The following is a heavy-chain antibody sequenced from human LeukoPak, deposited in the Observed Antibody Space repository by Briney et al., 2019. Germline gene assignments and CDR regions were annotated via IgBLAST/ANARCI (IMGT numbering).Heavy chain of an antibody. J-gene: IGHJ4*02. CDR3: ATVSTLVFDY. CDR1: GFTFSNYW. CDR2: IKEEGRDK. V-gene: IGHV3-7*05. Sequence: GGSLRLSCAASGFTFSNYWMTWVRQSPGKGLEGVANIKEEGRDKSYVDSVKDRFTISRDNPKNSLYLQMNSLRAEDTAVYYCATVSTLVFDYWGRGPLVTVSS. D-gene: IGHD3-10*01.